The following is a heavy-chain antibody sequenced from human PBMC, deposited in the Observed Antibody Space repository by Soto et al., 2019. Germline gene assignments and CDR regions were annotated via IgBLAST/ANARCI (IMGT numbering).Heavy chain of an antibody. J-gene: IGHJ4*02. CDR3: AKGRHSSSSSSYFDY. CDR1: GFTFSSYA. Sequence: PGGSLRLSCAASGFTFSSYAMSWVRQAPGKGLEWVSAISGSGGSTYYADSVKGRFTISRDNSKNTLYLQMNSLRAEDTAVYYCAKGRHSSSSSSYFDYWGQGTLVTVSS. CDR2: ISGSGGST. V-gene: IGHV3-23*01. D-gene: IGHD6-6*01.